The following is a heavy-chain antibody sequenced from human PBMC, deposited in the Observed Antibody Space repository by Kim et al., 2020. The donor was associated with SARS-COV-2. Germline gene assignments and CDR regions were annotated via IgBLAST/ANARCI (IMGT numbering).Heavy chain of an antibody. D-gene: IGHD6-19*01. Sequence: GGSLRLSCAASGFTFSSYGMHWVRQAPGKGLEWVAVISYDGSNKYYADSVKGRFTISRDNSKNTLYLQMNSLRAEDTAVYYCAKKRSSGWYGEAFDIWGQGTMVTVSS. CDR3: AKKRSSGWYGEAFDI. CDR2: ISYDGSNK. CDR1: GFTFSSYG. V-gene: IGHV3-30*18. J-gene: IGHJ3*02.